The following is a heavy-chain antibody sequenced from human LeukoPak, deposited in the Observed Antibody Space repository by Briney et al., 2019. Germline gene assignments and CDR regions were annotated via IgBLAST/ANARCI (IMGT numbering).Heavy chain of an antibody. D-gene: IGHD2-2*01. CDR2: IIPIFGTA. CDR1: GGTFSSYA. Sequence: GASVKVSCKASGGTFSSYAISWVRQAPGQGLEWMGGIIPIFGTANYAQKFQGRVTITADESTSTAYMELSSLRSEDTAVYYCARWGPLELSDIVVVPAARYYYYYMDVWGKGTTVTVSS. J-gene: IGHJ6*03. V-gene: IGHV1-69*13. CDR3: ARWGPLELSDIVVVPAARYYYYYMDV.